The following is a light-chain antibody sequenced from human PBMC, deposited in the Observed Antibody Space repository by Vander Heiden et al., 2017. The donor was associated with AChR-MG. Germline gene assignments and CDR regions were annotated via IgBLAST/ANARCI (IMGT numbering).Light chain of an antibody. V-gene: IGKV1-39*01. CDR1: QTVSTY. Sequence: DIQLTQSPSSLSASVGDRLTISRRASQTVSTYLNWYQQKPGKAPKLLIYAASTLQSGVPSRFSDRGSGTAFTLTINRLQPEDFATSYCQQSDRTMWTFGQGTKVDLK. J-gene: IGKJ1*01. CDR3: QQSDRTMWT. CDR2: AAS.